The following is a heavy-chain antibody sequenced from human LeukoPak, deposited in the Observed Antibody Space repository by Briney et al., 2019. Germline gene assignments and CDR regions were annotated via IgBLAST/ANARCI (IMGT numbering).Heavy chain of an antibody. CDR3: ARVAVLLYFDWLNPSCYFDY. D-gene: IGHD3-9*01. J-gene: IGHJ4*02. V-gene: IGHV4-34*01. CDR2: INHSGST. CDR1: GGSFSGYY. Sequence: PSETLSLTCAVYGGSFSGYYWSWIRQPPGKGLEWIREINHSGSTNYNPSLKGRVTLSVDTSKKQFSLKLRSGTAADTAVYYLARVAVLLYFDWLNPSCYFDYWGQGTLVTVSS.